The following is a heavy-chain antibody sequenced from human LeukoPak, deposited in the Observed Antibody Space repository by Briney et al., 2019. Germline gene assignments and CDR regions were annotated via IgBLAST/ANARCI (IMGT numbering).Heavy chain of an antibody. CDR3: GITILRRVEGELDY. V-gene: IGHV1-2*02. D-gene: IGHD3-10*01. Sequence: GASVKVSCKAAGYTFTGYYMHWVRQAPGQGLEWMGWIIPNSGATNYAQNFQGRVTMTRDTSISTAYMELSRLRSDDTAVYFCGITILRRVEGELDYWGQGTLVTVSS. CDR2: IIPNSGAT. CDR1: GYTFTGYY. J-gene: IGHJ4*02.